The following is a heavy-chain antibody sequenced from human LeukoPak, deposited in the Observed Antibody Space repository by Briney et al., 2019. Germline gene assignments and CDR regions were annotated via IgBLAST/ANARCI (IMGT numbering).Heavy chain of an antibody. J-gene: IGHJ4*02. CDR3: ASYDTSGYFDY. D-gene: IGHD3-22*01. CDR2: IYYSGSA. Sequence: SETLSLTCTVSGGSSSSGGYCWSWIRQPPGKGLEWIGYIYYSGSAFYNPSLKSRVTVSVDTSKNQFSLKLSSVTAADTAVYYCASYDTSGYFDYWGQGTLVTVSS. CDR1: GGSSSSGGYC. V-gene: IGHV4-30-4*01.